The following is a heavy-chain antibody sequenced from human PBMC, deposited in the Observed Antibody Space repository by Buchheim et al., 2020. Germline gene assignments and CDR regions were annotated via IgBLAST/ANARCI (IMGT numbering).Heavy chain of an antibody. D-gene: IGHD3-10*01. J-gene: IGHJ4*02. CDR2: INHSGST. CDR1: GGSFSGYY. CDR3: ASIPYYYGSGSYYVDY. V-gene: IGHV4-34*01. Sequence: QVQLQQWGAGLLKPSETLSLTCAVYGGSFSGYYWSWIRQPPGKGLEWIGEINHSGSTNYNPSLKSRVTISVDTSKNQFSLKLGSVTAADTAVYYCASIPYYYGSGSYYVDYWGQGTL.